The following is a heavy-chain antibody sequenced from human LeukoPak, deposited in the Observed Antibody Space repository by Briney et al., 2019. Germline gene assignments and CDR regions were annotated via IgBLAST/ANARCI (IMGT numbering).Heavy chain of an antibody. V-gene: IGHV3-15*01. CDR1: GFTFSNFW. Sequence: GGFLRLSCAASGFTFSNFWMSWVRQAPGKGLEWVGRIKSKTDGGTTVYAAPVKGRFTISRDDSKNTLYLQMNSLKSEDTAVYYCTTIRGFCSGRSCLGYWGQGTLVTVSS. J-gene: IGHJ4*02. D-gene: IGHD2-15*01. CDR3: TTIRGFCSGRSCLGY. CDR2: IKSKTDGGTT.